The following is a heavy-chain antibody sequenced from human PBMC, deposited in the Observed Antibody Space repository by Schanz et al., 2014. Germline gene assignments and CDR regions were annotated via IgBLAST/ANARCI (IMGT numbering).Heavy chain of an antibody. J-gene: IGHJ3*02. D-gene: IGHD3-22*01. CDR2: ISAYNGNT. Sequence: QVQLVQSGAEVQKPGASVKVSCKASGYTFTSYGISWVRQAPGQGLEWMGWISAYNGNTNYAQKLQGRVTITADISTSTAYMDLSSLRSDDTAVYYCARDIQYHYDTSGPVGAFDIWGQGTVVTVSS. CDR1: GYTFTSYG. V-gene: IGHV1-18*01. CDR3: ARDIQYHYDTSGPVGAFDI.